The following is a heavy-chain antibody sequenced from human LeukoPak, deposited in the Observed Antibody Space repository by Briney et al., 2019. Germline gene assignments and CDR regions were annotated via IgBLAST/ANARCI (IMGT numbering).Heavy chain of an antibody. CDR2: ISSSSSYI. CDR3: ARELSIAAAGTDHGY. J-gene: IGHJ4*02. CDR1: GFTFSSYS. V-gene: IGHV3-21*01. D-gene: IGHD6-13*01. Sequence: GGSLRLSCAASGFTFSSYSMNRVRQAPGKGLEWVSSISSSSSYIYYADSVKGRFTISRDNAKNSLYLQMNSLRAEDTAVYYCARELSIAAAGTDHGYWGQGTLVTVSS.